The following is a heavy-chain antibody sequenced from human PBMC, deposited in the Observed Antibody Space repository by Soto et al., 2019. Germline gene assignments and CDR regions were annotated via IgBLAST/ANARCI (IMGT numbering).Heavy chain of an antibody. V-gene: IGHV4-30-4*01. Sequence: SETLSLTCTVSGDSISSGDFYWSWIRQPPGKGLDWIGYIYYSGSTFYNPSLQSRVIISIDTSKNQFSLQLNPVTAADTAVYYCARGAWSGDHYWFDSWGQGTLVTVSS. J-gene: IGHJ5*01. CDR1: GDSISSGDFY. CDR3: ARGAWSGDHYWFDS. D-gene: IGHD3-10*01. CDR2: IYYSGST.